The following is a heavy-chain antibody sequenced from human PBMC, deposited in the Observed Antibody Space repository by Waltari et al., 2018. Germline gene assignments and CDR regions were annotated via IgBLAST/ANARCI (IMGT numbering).Heavy chain of an antibody. J-gene: IGHJ4*02. CDR2: INHSGST. D-gene: IGHD3-10*01. CDR3: ARLRSITMVRGVTHFFDY. CDR1: GGSFSGYY. V-gene: IGHV4-34*01. Sequence: QVQLQQWGAGLLKPSEPLSLTCAVSGGSFSGYYWRWIRQPPGKGLEWVGEINHSGSTNSNPSRKSRVTISVDTSKNQFSLKLSCVTAADTAVYYCARLRSITMVRGVTHFFDYWGQGTLVTVSS.